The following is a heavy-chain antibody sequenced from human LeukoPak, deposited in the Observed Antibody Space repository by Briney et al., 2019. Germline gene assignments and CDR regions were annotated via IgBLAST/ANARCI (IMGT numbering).Heavy chain of an antibody. Sequence: ASVTVSCKAPGYTFTAHYMHWVRQAPGQGLEWMGWINPNSGGTKLAQHFQGRVTLTRDTSISTAYMELTSLRSDDTAVYHCGRDQFCGGGTCYYLLFDFWGLGTLGTVSS. CDR1: GYTFTAHY. D-gene: IGHD2-15*01. J-gene: IGHJ4*02. CDR3: GRDQFCGGGTCYYLLFDF. V-gene: IGHV1-2*02. CDR2: INPNSGGT.